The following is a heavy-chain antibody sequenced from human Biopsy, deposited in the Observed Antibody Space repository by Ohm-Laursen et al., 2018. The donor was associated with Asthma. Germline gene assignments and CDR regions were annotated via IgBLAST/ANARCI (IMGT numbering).Heavy chain of an antibody. D-gene: IGHD6-13*01. Sequence: SVKVSCKTSGGTFGNYAISWVRQAPGLGLEWMGGISPVFGSTNIAQKFQGRVTISADIFAKTAYLEVSSLRSDDTAVYYCASPSSSREILYYYYNMDIWGQGTTVTV. CDR3: ASPSSSREILYYYYNMDI. J-gene: IGHJ6*02. CDR2: ISPVFGST. CDR1: GGTFGNYA. V-gene: IGHV1-69*06.